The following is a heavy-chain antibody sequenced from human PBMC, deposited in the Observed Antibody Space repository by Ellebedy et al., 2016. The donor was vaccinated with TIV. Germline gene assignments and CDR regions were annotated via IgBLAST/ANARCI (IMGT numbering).Heavy chain of an antibody. Sequence: ASVKVSCKASGYTFTGYYMHWVRQAPGQGLEWMGWINPNSGGTTYAQKFQGRVTMTRDTSISTAYMELSRLRSDDTAGYYCARGLAVAGTSHYWGQGTLVTVSS. CDR3: ARGLAVAGTSHY. CDR1: GYTFTGYY. D-gene: IGHD6-19*01. V-gene: IGHV1-2*02. J-gene: IGHJ4*02. CDR2: INPNSGGT.